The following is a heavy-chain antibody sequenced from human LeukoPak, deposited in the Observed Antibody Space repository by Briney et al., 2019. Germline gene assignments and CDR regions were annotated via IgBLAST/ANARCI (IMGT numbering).Heavy chain of an antibody. Sequence: GGSLRLSCAASGFTVSSNYMSWVRQAPGKGLEWVSVIYSGGSTYYADSVKGRFTISRDNSKNTLYLQMNSLRAEDTAVYYCARVSYSGSYCIDYWGQGTLVTVSS. V-gene: IGHV3-66*01. CDR3: ARVSYSGSYCIDY. J-gene: IGHJ4*02. CDR2: IYSGGST. CDR1: GFTVSSNY. D-gene: IGHD1-26*01.